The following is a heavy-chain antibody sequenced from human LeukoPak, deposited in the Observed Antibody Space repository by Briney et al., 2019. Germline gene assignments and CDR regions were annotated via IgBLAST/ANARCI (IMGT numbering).Heavy chain of an antibody. CDR1: GFTFSSYA. J-gene: IGHJ4*02. Sequence: PGGSLRLSCAASGFTFSSYAMSWVRQAPGKGLEWVSYISSSTSTIYYADSVKGRFTISRDNAKNSLYLQMNSLRAEDTAVYYCARVTQVGATTNDYWGQGTLVTVSS. CDR2: ISSSTSTI. D-gene: IGHD1-26*01. CDR3: ARVTQVGATTNDY. V-gene: IGHV3-48*01.